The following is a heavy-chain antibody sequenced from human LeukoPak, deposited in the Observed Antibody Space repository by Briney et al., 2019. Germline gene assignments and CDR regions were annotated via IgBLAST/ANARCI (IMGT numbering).Heavy chain of an antibody. J-gene: IGHJ5*02. CDR3: ARAAYDYVWGSYRYAVVWFDP. CDR2: INHSGST. Sequence: PSETLSLTCAVYGGSFSGYYWSWIRQPPGKGLEWIGEINHSGSTNYNPSLKSRVTISVDTSKNQFSLKLSSVTAADTAVYYCARAAYDYVWGSYRYAVVWFDPWGQGTLVTVSS. V-gene: IGHV4-34*01. CDR1: GGSFSGYY. D-gene: IGHD3-16*02.